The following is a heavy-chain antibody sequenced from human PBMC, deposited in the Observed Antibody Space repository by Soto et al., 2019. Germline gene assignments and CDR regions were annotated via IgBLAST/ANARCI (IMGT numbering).Heavy chain of an antibody. V-gene: IGHV2-70*11. J-gene: IGHJ6*01. D-gene: IGHD6-19*01. CDR2: IDWDDDK. CDR1: GFSLSTSGMC. Sequence: SGPTLVNPTQTLTLTCTFSGFSLSTSGMCVSWIRQPPGKALEWLARIDWDDDKYYSTSLKTRLTISKDTSKNQVVLTMTNMDPVDTATYYCARMAGEKIASFAGYHYYYGMDVWGQGTTVSVSS. CDR3: ARMAGEKIASFAGYHYYYGMDV.